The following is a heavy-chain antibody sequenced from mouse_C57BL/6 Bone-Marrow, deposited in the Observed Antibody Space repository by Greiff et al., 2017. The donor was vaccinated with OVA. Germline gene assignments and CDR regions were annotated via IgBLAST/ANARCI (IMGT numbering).Heavy chain of an antibody. CDR3: ARNDGSSPWYFDV. CDR2: INPSTGGT. D-gene: IGHD1-1*01. CDR1: GYSFTGYY. J-gene: IGHJ1*03. Sequence: EVKLMESGPELVKPGASVKISCKASGYSFTGYYMNWVKQSPEKSLEWIGEINPSTGGTTYNQKFKAKATLTVDKSSSTAYMQLKSLTSEDSAVYYCARNDGSSPWYFDVWGTGTTVTVSS. V-gene: IGHV1-42*01.